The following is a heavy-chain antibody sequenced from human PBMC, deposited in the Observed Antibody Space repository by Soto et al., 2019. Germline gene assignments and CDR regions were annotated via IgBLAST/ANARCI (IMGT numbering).Heavy chain of an antibody. CDR1: GFTFSSYA. Sequence: PGGSLRISCAASGFTFSSYAMSWVRPAPGKGLEWVSAISGSGGSTYYADSVKGRFTISRDNSKNTLYLQMNSLRAEDTAVYYCAKDTEGVVAVAGLIFDYWGQGTLVTVSS. V-gene: IGHV3-23*01. CDR3: AKDTEGVVAVAGLIFDY. J-gene: IGHJ4*02. CDR2: ISGSGGST. D-gene: IGHD6-19*01.